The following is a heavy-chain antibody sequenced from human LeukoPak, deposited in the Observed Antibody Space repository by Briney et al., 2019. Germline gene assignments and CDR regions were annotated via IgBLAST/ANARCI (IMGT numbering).Heavy chain of an antibody. D-gene: IGHD3-22*01. Sequence: GASVKVSCKASGYTFTRYHMYWVRQAPGQGLEWMGIINPSGGSTSYAQKFQGRVTMTGDTSTSTVYMELSSLRSEDTAVYYCAREAGSSGYYHFDYWGQGTLVTVSS. J-gene: IGHJ4*02. V-gene: IGHV1-46*01. CDR3: AREAGSSGYYHFDY. CDR1: GYTFTRYH. CDR2: INPSGGST.